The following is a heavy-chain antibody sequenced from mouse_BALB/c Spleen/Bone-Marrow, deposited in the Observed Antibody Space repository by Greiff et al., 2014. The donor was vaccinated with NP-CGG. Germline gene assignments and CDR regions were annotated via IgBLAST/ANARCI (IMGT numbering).Heavy chain of an antibody. CDR2: ISNGGGST. Sequence: DVHLVESGGGLVQPGGSLKLSCAASGFTFSSYTMSWVRQTPEKRLEWVAYISNGGGSTYYPDTVKGRFTISRDNAKSTLYLQMSSLKSEDTAMYYCARHGGSRGYYFDYWGQGTTLTVSS. D-gene: IGHD1-1*01. CDR3: ARHGGSRGYYFDY. J-gene: IGHJ2*01. CDR1: GFTFSSYT. V-gene: IGHV5-12-2*01.